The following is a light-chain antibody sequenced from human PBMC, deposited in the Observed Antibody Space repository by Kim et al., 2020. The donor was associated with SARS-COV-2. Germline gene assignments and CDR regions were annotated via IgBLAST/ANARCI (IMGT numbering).Light chain of an antibody. V-gene: IGLV3-19*01. J-gene: IGLJ2*01. CDR2: GKN. Sequence: SSELTQDPDVSVALGQTVRITCQGDSLRSYYATWYQQKPGQAPIVVIYGKNNRPSGIPDRFSGSSSGDTASLTITGTQAGDEADYYCNSRGSNDNVLLGG. CDR3: NSRGSNDNVL. CDR1: SLRSYY.